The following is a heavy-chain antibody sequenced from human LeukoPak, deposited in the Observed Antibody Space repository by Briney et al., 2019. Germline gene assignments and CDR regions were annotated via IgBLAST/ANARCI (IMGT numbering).Heavy chain of an antibody. Sequence: GGSLRLSCAASGFTFSSYAMSWVRQAPGKGLEWVSAISGSGGSTYYADSVKGRFTISRDNSKNTLYLQMNSLRVEDTAVYYCVRGSYGAYDYWGQGSLVTVSS. CDR1: GFTFSSYA. CDR2: ISGSGGST. V-gene: IGHV3-23*01. CDR3: VRGSYGAYDY. D-gene: IGHD4-17*01. J-gene: IGHJ4*02.